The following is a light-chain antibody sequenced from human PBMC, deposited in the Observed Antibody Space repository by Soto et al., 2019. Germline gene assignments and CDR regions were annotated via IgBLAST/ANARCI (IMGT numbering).Light chain of an antibody. CDR2: DAS. CDR1: QSVSSY. V-gene: IGKV3-11*01. Sequence: EIVLTQSPATLSLSPGERATLSCRASQSVSSYLAWYQQXXXQAPRLLIYDASNRATGIPARFSGSGSGTDFTLTISSLEPEDFAVYYCQQRSDWPLTFGAGTKVEIK. J-gene: IGKJ4*01. CDR3: QQRSDWPLT.